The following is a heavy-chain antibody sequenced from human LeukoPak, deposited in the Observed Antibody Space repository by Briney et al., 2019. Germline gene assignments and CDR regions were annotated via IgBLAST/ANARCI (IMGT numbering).Heavy chain of an antibody. V-gene: IGHV1-2*02. D-gene: IGHD3-22*01. CDR3: ASLYDSSGYLRSDY. CDR2: INPNSGGT. J-gene: IGHJ4*02. Sequence: ASVKVSCKASGYTFTGYYMHWVRQAPGQGLEWMGWINPNSGGTNYAQKFQGRVTMTRDTSISTAYMELSRLRSDDTAVYYCASLYDSSGYLRSDYWGQGTLVTVSS. CDR1: GYTFTGYY.